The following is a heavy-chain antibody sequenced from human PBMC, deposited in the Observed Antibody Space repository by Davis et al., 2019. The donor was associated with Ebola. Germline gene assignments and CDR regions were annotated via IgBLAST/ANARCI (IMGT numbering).Heavy chain of an antibody. Sequence: GESLKISCAASGFTFSSYAMHWVRQAPGKGLEWVSLISGDGGSTYYADSVKGRFTISRDNSKNSLYLQMNSLRTEDTALYYCAKVVNVDIVATITFYYYGMDVWGQGTTVTVSS. CDR1: GFTFSSYA. J-gene: IGHJ6*02. CDR2: ISGDGGST. CDR3: AKVVNVDIVATITFYYYGMDV. D-gene: IGHD5-12*01. V-gene: IGHV3-43*02.